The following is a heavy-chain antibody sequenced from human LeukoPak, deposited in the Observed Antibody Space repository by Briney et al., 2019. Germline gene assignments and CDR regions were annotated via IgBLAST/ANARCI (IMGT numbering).Heavy chain of an antibody. CDR2: IYYSGTP. D-gene: IGHD2-15*01. CDR3: QLFVDGSFDY. CDR1: GGSINSSSYY. J-gene: IGHJ4*02. Sequence: SETLSLTFTVSGGSINSSSYYWGWIRPPPGKGLEWIGSIYYSGTPFYNPSLKSRVTISVDTSKNQFSLKLTSVTAADAAVYYCQLFVDGSFDYRGQGTLVTVSS. V-gene: IGHV4-39*01.